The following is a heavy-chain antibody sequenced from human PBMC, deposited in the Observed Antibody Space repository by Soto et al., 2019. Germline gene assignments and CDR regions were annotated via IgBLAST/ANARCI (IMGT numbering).Heavy chain of an antibody. J-gene: IGHJ6*02. D-gene: IGHD2-15*01. CDR3: ARLLRVDYYPYGMDV. CDR1: GGSISSSSYY. V-gene: IGHV4-39*01. CDR2: IYYSGST. Sequence: SETLSLTCTVSGGSISSSSYYWGWIRQPPGKGLEWIGSIYYSGSTYYNPSLKSRVTISVDTSKNQFSLKLSSVTAADTAVYYCARLLRVDYYPYGMDVWGQGTAVTVSS.